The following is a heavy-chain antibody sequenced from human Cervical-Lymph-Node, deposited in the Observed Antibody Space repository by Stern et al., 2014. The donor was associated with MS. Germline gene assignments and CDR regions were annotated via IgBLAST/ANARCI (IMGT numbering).Heavy chain of an antibody. CDR3: ATHPVGP. CDR1: GYKFTNQW. CDR2: IYPGDSDT. V-gene: IGHV5-51*01. Sequence: VQLVESGAEVKKAGESLKISCKTSGYKFTNQWIAWVRQMPGKGLEFMGIIYPGDSDTRYNPSFQGQVTISADKSVNTAYLQWSSLKASDTAMYYCATHPVGPWGQGTLVTVSS. J-gene: IGHJ5*02.